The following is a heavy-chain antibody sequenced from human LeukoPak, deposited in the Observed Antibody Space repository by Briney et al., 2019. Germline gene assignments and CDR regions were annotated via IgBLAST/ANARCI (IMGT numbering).Heavy chain of an antibody. CDR2: IYSGGST. D-gene: IGHD1-20*01. CDR3: AILGYDYYFDY. V-gene: IGHV3-53*01. CDR1: GFTVSSNY. Sequence: PGGSLRLSCAASGFTVSSNYMSWVRQAPGKGLEWVSVIYSGGSTYYADSVKGRFTISRDNSKNTLYLQMNSLRAEDTAVYYCAILGYDYYFDYWGQGTLVTVSP. J-gene: IGHJ4*02.